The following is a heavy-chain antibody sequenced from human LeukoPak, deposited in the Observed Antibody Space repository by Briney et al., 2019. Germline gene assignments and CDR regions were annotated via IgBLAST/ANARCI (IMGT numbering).Heavy chain of an antibody. CDR1: GYTFSNCG. Sequence: GASVKVSCKASGYTFSNCGISWVRQAPGQGLEWMGWISGYNGYTNYAQKFQGRVTMSTDTSTSTAYMEVRSLRSDDTAVYYCARDSGAARRKYYGMDVWGQGTTVTVSS. J-gene: IGHJ6*02. CDR3: ARDSGAARRKYYGMDV. CDR2: ISGYNGYT. D-gene: IGHD6-6*01. V-gene: IGHV1-18*01.